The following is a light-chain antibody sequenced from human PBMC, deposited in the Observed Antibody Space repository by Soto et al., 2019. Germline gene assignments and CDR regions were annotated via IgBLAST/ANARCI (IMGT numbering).Light chain of an antibody. CDR3: QQYNNWRT. Sequence: EIVMTQSPATLSVSPGERATLSCRASQSVSSNLAWYQQKPGQAPRLLIHDASIRATGTPARFSGSGSGTEFSLTISSLQAENSAVYYCQQYNNWRTFGQGTKVEIK. J-gene: IGKJ1*01. CDR2: DAS. V-gene: IGKV3-15*01. CDR1: QSVSSN.